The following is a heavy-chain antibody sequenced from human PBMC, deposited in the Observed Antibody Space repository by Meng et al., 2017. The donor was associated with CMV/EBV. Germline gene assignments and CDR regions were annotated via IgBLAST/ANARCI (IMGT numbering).Heavy chain of an antibody. CDR1: GGSISSSSYY. CDR3: ARDLSFGSFDY. CDR2: RYYSGST. Sequence: CTVSGGSISSSSYYWGWIRQPPGKGLEWIGSRYYSGSTYYKPSLKSRVTISVDTSKNQFSLKLSSVTAADTAVYHCARDLSFGSFDYWGQGTLVTVSS. D-gene: IGHD3-10*01. V-gene: IGHV4-39*07. J-gene: IGHJ4*02.